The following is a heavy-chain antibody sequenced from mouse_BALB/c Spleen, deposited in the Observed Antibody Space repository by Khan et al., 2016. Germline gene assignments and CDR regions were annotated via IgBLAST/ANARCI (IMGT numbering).Heavy chain of an antibody. D-gene: IGHD2-12*01. V-gene: IGHV5-17*02. Sequence: EVELVESGGGLVQPGGSRKLSCAASGFTFSSFGMNWVRQAPEKGLEWVGYISSGSSKTNYADTVKGRFAISCDNPENTLFLQMTSLRSKDTAMYYCARYDVDNYAMDYWGQGTSVTVSS. CDR2: ISSGSSKT. CDR1: GFTFSSFG. CDR3: ARYDVDNYAMDY. J-gene: IGHJ4*01.